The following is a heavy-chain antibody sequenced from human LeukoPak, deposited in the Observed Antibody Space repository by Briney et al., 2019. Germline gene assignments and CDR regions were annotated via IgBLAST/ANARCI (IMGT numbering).Heavy chain of an antibody. V-gene: IGHV3-15*01. D-gene: IGHD3-16*02. CDR3: TTGDDYIWGSYPDY. CDR2: IKSKTDGGTT. J-gene: IGHJ4*02. CDR1: GFTFSNAW. Sequence: GGSLRLSCAASGFTFSNAWMSWVRQAPGKGLEWVGRIKSKTDGGTTDYAAPVKGRFTISRDDPKNTLYLQMNSLKTEDTAVYYCTTGDDYIWGSYPDYWGQGTLVTVSS.